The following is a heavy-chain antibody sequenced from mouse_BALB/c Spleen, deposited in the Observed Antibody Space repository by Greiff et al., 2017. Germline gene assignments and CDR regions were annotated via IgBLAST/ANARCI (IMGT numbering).Heavy chain of an antibody. CDR2: ISSGGSYT. CDR1: GFTFSSYA. J-gene: IGHJ3*01. D-gene: IGHD4-1*01. CDR3: ARGRANWGVWFAY. V-gene: IGHV5-9-4*01. Sequence: EVKLMESGGGLVKPGGSLKLSCAASGFTFSSYAMSWVRQSPEKRLEWVAEISSGGSYTYYPDTVTGRFTISRDNAKNTLYLEMSSLRSEDTAMYYCARGRANWGVWFAYWGEGTLVTVSA.